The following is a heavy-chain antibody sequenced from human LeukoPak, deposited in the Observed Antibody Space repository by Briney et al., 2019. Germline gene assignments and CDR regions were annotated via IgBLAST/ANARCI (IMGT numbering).Heavy chain of an antibody. Sequence: ASVKVSCKASGYTFTGYYIHWGRQAPGQGLEWMGWLNPNSGGINYTQKFQGRVTMTRDTSISTAYMELSRLRSDETAMYYCAKAMAGNYYFDHWGQGTLVTVSS. CDR3: AKAMAGNYYFDH. CDR2: LNPNSGGI. J-gene: IGHJ4*02. CDR1: GYTFTGYY. D-gene: IGHD5-24*01. V-gene: IGHV1-2*02.